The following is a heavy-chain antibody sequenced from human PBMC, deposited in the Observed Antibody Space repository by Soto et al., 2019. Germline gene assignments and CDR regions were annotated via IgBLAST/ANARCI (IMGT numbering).Heavy chain of an antibody. J-gene: IGHJ4*02. CDR3: ARDRLIASDY. CDR2: INAGNCNT. Sequence: QVQLVQSGAEEKKPGASVKVSCKASGYTFTSYAMSWVRQAPGQRLEWMGWINAGNCNTKYSQKFQGRVTITRDTSASTTYMHRSSARSEHTAVYYCARDRLIASDYWGQETLVSVS. V-gene: IGHV1-3*05. D-gene: IGHD2-8*01. CDR1: GYTFTSYA.